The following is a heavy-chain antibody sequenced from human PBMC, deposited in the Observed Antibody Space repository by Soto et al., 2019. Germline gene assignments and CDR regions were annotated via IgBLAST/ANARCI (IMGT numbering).Heavy chain of an antibody. D-gene: IGHD4-4*01. CDR3: ARGPFPYDYIKGAWFDP. CDR2: INPSGGST. CDR1: GYTFTSYY. V-gene: IGHV1-46*01. Sequence: ASVKVSCKASGYTFTSYYMHWVRQAPGQGLEWMGIINPSGGSTSYAQKFQGRVTMTRDTSTSTVYMELSSLRSEDTAVYYCARGPFPYDYIKGAWFDPWGQGTLVTVSS. J-gene: IGHJ5*02.